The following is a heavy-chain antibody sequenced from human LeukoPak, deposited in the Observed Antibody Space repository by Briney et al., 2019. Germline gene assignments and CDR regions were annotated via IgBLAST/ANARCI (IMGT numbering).Heavy chain of an antibody. V-gene: IGHV1-2*02. D-gene: IGHD3-3*01. CDR2: INPNSGGT. CDR3: ARGLRFLEWFYGMDV. Sequence: ASVKVSCKASGYTFTGYYMHWVRQAPGQGLEWMGWINPNSGGTNYAQKFQGRVTMTRDTSISTAYMELSRLRSDDTAVHYCARGLRFLEWFYGMDVWGQGTTVTVSS. J-gene: IGHJ6*02. CDR1: GYTFTGYY.